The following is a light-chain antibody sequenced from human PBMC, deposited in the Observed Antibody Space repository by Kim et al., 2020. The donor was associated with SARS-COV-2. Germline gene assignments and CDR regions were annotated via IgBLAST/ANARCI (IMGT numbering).Light chain of an antibody. CDR1: QSISSY. CDR3: QQSYTLPLT. CDR2: LAS. J-gene: IGKJ4*01. Sequence: DIQMTQSPSSLSASVGVRITITCRASQSISSYLNWYQQKPGKAPNLLIYLASNLQGGVPSRFSGSGSGTDFSLTISSLQPEDFATYYCQQSYTLPLTFGGGTKVDIK. V-gene: IGKV1-39*01.